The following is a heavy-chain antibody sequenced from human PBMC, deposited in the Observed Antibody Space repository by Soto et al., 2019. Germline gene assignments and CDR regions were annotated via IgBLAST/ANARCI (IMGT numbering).Heavy chain of an antibody. CDR3: VRGGGVDVVTPTRIVFDY. J-gene: IGHJ4*02. CDR2: INPRNGDT. CDR1: GYTFTGNY. Sequence: QVQLVQSGAEVKKPGASVKVSCKVSGYTFTGNYMHWMRQAPGQGPEWMGWINPRNGDTDYAQKFQGGVTITRDTSISTAYMDLSRLTSDDTAIYFCVRGGGVDVVTPTRIVFDYWGQGTLLTVSS. D-gene: IGHD2-21*02. V-gene: IGHV1-2*02.